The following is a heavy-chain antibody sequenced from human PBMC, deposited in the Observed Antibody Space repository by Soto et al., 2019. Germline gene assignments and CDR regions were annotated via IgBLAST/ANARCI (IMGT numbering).Heavy chain of an antibody. CDR2: IYYSGST. V-gene: IGHV4-31*03. CDR1: GGSISSGGYY. CDR3: ARGRRCSGGSCYYPNNRQYNWFDP. J-gene: IGHJ5*02. Sequence: SETLSLTCTVSGGSISSGGYYWSWIRQHPGKGLEWIGYIYYSGSTYYNPSLKSRVTISVDTSKNQFSLKLSSVTAADTAVYYCARGRRCSGGSCYYPNNRQYNWFDPWRQGTLVTGSS. D-gene: IGHD2-15*01.